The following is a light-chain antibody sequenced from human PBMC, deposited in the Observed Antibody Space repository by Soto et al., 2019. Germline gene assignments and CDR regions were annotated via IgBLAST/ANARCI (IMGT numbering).Light chain of an antibody. J-gene: IGKJ5*01. CDR2: GAS. CDR1: QSVSSSY. CDR3: QQYGSSST. Sequence: LSLSPGTLSLSPGERATLTCRASQSVSSSYLAWYQQKPGQAPRLLIYGASSRPTGIPDRFSGSGSGTDFTLTISRLEPEDFAVYYCQQYGSSSTFGQG. V-gene: IGKV3-20*01.